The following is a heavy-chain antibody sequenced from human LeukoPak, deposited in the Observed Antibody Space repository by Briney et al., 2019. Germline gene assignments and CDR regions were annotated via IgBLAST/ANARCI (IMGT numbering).Heavy chain of an antibody. CDR1: GGSISSGGYY. Sequence: PXQTLSLTCTVSGGSISSGGYYWSWIRQHPGKGLEWIGYIYYSGSTYYNPSLKSRVTISVDTSKNQFSLKLSSVTAADTAVYYCARERGYGDYPELYFDYWGQGTLVTVSS. CDR2: IYYSGST. V-gene: IGHV4-31*03. J-gene: IGHJ4*02. D-gene: IGHD5-12*01. CDR3: ARERGYGDYPELYFDY.